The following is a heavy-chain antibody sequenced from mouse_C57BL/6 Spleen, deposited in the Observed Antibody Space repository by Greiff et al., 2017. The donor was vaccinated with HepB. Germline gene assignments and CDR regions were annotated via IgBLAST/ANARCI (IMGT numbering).Heavy chain of an antibody. CDR1: GYAFSSSW. V-gene: IGHV1-82*01. D-gene: IGHD1-1*01. J-gene: IGHJ1*03. Sequence: QVQLQQSGPELVKPGASVKISCKASGYAFSSSWMNWVKQRPGKGLEWIGRIYPGDGDTNYNGTFQGKATLTADKSSSTAYMQLSSLTSEDSAVYGCAPITTVVARDWYLDVWGTGTTVTVSS. CDR3: APITTVVARDWYLDV. CDR2: IYPGDGDT.